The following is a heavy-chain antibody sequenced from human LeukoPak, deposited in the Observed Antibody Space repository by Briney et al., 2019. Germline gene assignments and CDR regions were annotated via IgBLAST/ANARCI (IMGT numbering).Heavy chain of an antibody. CDR1: GSSGTTNY. Sequence: GGSLRLSCAASGSSGTTNYMSWVRQAPGKGLEFVSIVYGGDTTVYADSVKGRFTISRDTSKNTLFLQMSSLTVEDTAVYYCARAVNRQPVPGWFDPWGQGTLVTVSS. CDR3: ARAVNRQPVPGWFDP. V-gene: IGHV3-66*01. CDR2: VYGGDTT. D-gene: IGHD2-2*01. J-gene: IGHJ5*02.